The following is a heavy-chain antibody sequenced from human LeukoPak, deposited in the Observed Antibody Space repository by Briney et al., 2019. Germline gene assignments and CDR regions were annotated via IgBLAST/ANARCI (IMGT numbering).Heavy chain of an antibody. Sequence: GRSLRLSCAASGFASDDYAMHWVRQAPGKGLEWVSLISGDGVSTYYAASVKGRFTISRDNSKNSMYLPMNSLRTEHTTLYYCANTDPRGDCYSRALASDTSGQERIVTVSS. CDR2: ISGDGVST. CDR1: GFASDDYA. CDR3: ANTDPRGDCYSRALASDT. V-gene: IGHV3-43*02. D-gene: IGHD2-21*02. J-gene: IGHJ3*02.